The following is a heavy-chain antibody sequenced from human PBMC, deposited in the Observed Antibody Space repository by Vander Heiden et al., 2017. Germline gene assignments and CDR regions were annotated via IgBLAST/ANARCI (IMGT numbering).Heavy chain of an antibody. CDR2: ISYDGRNK. CDR3: AKYYDSSGLGYYFDY. J-gene: IGHJ4*02. V-gene: IGHV3-30*18. D-gene: IGHD3-22*01. CDR1: GFTFSGYG. Sequence: QVQLVESGGGVVQPGRSLRLSCAASGFTFSGYGMHWVRQAPGKGLEWVAVISYDGRNKYYADSVKGRFTISRDNSKNTLYLQMNSLRAEDTAVYYCAKYYDSSGLGYYFDYWGQGTLVTVSS.